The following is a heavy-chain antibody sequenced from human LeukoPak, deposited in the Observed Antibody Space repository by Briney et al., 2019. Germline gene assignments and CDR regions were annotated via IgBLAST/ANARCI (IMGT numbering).Heavy chain of an antibody. D-gene: IGHD3-22*01. CDR3: ASQPLGSGYYYGDY. V-gene: IGHV4-39*01. J-gene: IGHJ4*02. CDR1: GGSISSNSHY. CDR2: IYYSGST. Sequence: PSETLSLTCTVSGGSISSNSHYWGWIRQPPGKGLEWIGNIYYSGSTYYNPPLKSRVTISVDTSKNQFSLKLSSVTAADTAVYYCASQPLGSGYYYGDYWGQGTLVTVSS.